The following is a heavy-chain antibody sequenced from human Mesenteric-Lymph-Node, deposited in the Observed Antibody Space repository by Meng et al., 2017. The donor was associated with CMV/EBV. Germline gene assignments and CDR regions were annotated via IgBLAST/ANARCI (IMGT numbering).Heavy chain of an antibody. CDR3: ARHQRWLKSEGGFNY. J-gene: IGHJ4*02. CDR2: INHSGST. V-gene: IGHV4-34*01. CDR1: GGSFSGYY. D-gene: IGHD4-23*01. Sequence: VQRRPGGSGLLKPSETLSLTFAFYGGSFSGYYWSWIRQPPGKGLEWIGEINHSGSTNYNPSLKSRVTISVDTSKNQFSLKLSSVTAADTAVYYCARHQRWLKSEGGFNYWGQGTLVTVSS.